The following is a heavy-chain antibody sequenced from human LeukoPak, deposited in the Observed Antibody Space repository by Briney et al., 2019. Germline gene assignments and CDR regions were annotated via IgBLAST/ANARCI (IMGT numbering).Heavy chain of an antibody. V-gene: IGHV4-39*01. J-gene: IGHJ6*03. CDR2: IYYSGST. CDR3: ARQRSSWYGNAGYYYYYMDV. CDR1: GGSISSSSYY. Sequence: SETLSLTCTVSGGSISSSSYYWGWIRQPPGKGLEWIGSIYYSGSTYYNPSLKSRVTISVDTSKNQFSLKLSSVTAADTAVYYCARQRSSWYGNAGYYYYYMDVWGKGTTVTVSS. D-gene: IGHD6-13*01.